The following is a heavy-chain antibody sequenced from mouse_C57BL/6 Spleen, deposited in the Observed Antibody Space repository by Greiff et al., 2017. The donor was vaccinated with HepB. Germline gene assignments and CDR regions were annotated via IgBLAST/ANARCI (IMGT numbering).Heavy chain of an antibody. CDR2: ISSGGSTI. J-gene: IGHJ4*01. CDR3: ARGVDYAMDY. V-gene: IGHV5-17*01. Sequence: EVQGVESGGGLVKPVGSLKLSCAASGFTFSDYGMHWVCQAPEKGLEWVAYISSGGSTIYYADTVKGRCTLSRDIAKNTMYLQMTSLRSEDTAMYYCARGVDYAMDYWGQGTSVTVSS. CDR1: GFTFSDYG.